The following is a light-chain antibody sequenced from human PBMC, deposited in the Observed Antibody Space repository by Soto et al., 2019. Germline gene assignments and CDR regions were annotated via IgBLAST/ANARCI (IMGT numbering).Light chain of an antibody. V-gene: IGKV3-15*01. CDR1: QSFGTN. CDR3: QHYVTWPLT. CDR2: GTS. Sequence: DIVLTQSPVTLSVSPGEGATLSCRASQSFGTNLGWYQQKSGQAPRLLIYGTSIRATGIPARFSGSGSGTEFNLTISSLQSEDLAVYYCQHYVTWPLTFGGGTKVESK. J-gene: IGKJ4*01.